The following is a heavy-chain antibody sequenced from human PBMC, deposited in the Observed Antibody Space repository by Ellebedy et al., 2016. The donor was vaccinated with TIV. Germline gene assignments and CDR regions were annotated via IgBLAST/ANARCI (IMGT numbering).Heavy chain of an antibody. J-gene: IGHJ6*02. CDR1: GFTFSSYW. D-gene: IGHD6-13*01. V-gene: IGHV3-74*01. CDR3: ARRRYIEAAAGLRDYGMDV. CDR2: INSDGSST. Sequence: PGGSLRLSCAASGFTFSSYWMHWVRQAPGKGLVWVSRINSDGSSTSYADSVKGRFTISRDNSKNTLYLQMNSLRAEDTAVYYCARRRYIEAAAGLRDYGMDVWGQGTTVTVSS.